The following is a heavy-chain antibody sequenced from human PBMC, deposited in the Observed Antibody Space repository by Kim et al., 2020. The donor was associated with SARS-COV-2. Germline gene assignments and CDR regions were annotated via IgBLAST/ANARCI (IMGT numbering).Heavy chain of an antibody. Sequence: SETLSLTCTVSGGSISSYYWSWIRQPPGKGLEWIGYIYYSGSTNYNPSLKSRVTISVDTSKNQFSLKLSSVTAADTAVYYCARAPREGGYDSEGWYFDLWGRGTLVTVSS. D-gene: IGHD5-12*01. CDR2: IYYSGST. J-gene: IGHJ2*01. V-gene: IGHV4-59*01. CDR1: GGSISSYY. CDR3: ARAPREGGYDSEGWYFDL.